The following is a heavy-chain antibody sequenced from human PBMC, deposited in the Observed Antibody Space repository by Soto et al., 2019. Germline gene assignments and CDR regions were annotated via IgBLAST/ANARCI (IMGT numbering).Heavy chain of an antibody. CDR3: AKDALAYYDFWS. CDR1: GLTFSSYA. CDR2: ISNSGRST. D-gene: IGHD3-3*01. Sequence: PGGYLRLSCAASGLTFSSYAMSWVRQAPGKGLEWVSHISNSGRSTKYADSVKGRFTISRDNSKNTLYLQMNSLRAEDTAIYYCAKDALAYYDFWSWGQGTLVTGSS. V-gene: IGHV3-23*01. J-gene: IGHJ4*02.